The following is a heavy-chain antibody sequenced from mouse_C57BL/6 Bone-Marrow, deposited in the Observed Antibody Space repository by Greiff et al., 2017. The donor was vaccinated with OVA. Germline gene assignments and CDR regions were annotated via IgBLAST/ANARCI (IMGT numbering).Heavy chain of an antibody. J-gene: IGHJ1*03. V-gene: IGHV1-78*01. CDR3: SRRLYGYPWYFDV. CDR2: IYPRDGST. CDR1: GYTFTDHT. D-gene: IGHD2-2*01. Sequence: VQLQQSDAELVKPGASVTISCKVSGYTFTDHTIHWMKQRPEQGLEWIGYIYPRDGSTKYNEKFKGKATLTADKSSSTAYMQLNSLTSDDSAVYFCSRRLYGYPWYFDVWGTGTTVTVSS.